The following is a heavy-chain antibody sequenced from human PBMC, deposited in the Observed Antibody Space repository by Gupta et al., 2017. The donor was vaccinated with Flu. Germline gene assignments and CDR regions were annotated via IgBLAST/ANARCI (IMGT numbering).Heavy chain of an antibody. V-gene: IGHV2-5*01. D-gene: IGHD3-3*01. CDR1: GFSLSTSGVG. CDR2: IYWNDDR. J-gene: IGHJ4*02. Sequence: QITLKESGPTLLKHTHTLTLTCTFSGFSLSTSGVGVHWIRQPPGEDLEWLALIYWNDDRRYSPSQKSRLTITKDTSKNQVVLTLTDMDPVDTATYYCARDFDFWSGPSDYWGPGILVTVSP. CDR3: ARDFDFWSGPSDY.